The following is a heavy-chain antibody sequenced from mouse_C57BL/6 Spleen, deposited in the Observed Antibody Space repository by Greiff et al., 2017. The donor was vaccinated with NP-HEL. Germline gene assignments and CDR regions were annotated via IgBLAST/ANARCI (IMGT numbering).Heavy chain of an antibody. V-gene: IGHV1-69*01. D-gene: IGHD2-2*01. Sequence: QVQLQQPGAELVMPGASVKLSCKASGYTFTSYWMHWVKQRPGQGLEWIGEIDPSDSYTNYNQKFKGKSTLTVDKSSSTAYMQLSSLTSEDSAVYYCARWGVTTGYWGQGTTLTVSS. CDR2: IDPSDSYT. J-gene: IGHJ2*01. CDR3: ARWGVTTGY. CDR1: GYTFTSYW.